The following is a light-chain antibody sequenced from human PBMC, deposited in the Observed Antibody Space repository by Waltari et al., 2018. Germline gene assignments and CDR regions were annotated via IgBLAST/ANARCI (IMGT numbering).Light chain of an antibody. CDR1: SSNIGAGYD. V-gene: IGLV1-40*01. CDR2: AKR. Sequence: QSVLTQPPSVSGAPGQRVTISCTGSSSNIGAGYDVHWYLQLPGTAPKLLIYAKRNRTSGVPDRFSRSKSGTSASLAITGLQPEDEADYYCQSYDSSLSGRPWVFGGGTKLTVL. CDR3: QSYDSSLSGRPWV. J-gene: IGLJ3*02.